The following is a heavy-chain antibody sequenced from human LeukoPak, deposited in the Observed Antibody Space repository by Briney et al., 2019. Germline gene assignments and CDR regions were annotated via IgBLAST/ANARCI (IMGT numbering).Heavy chain of an antibody. CDR2: IYSGGTT. J-gene: IGHJ4*02. V-gene: IGHV3-53*01. CDR3: AKDPRDSGYEDY. CDR1: GFTFSSNY. Sequence: PGGSLRLSCAASGFTFSSNYMSWVRQAPGKGLEGVSVIYSGGTTYYADSVKGRFTISRDNSKNTLYLQMNSLRAEDTAVYYCAKDPRDSGYEDYWGQGTLVTVSS. D-gene: IGHD3-22*01.